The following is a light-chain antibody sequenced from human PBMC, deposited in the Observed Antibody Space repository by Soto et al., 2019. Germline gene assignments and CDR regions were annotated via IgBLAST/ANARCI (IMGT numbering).Light chain of an antibody. V-gene: IGLV4-69*01. CDR1: SGHSSYA. J-gene: IGLJ2*01. Sequence: QSVLTQSPSASASLGASVKLTCTLSSGHSSYAIAWHQQQPEKGPRYLMTLNRDGSHSKGDGIPDRFSGSSSGAERYLTISSLQSEYEADYYWQTWGTGIRVFGGGTKVTVL. CDR3: QTWGTGIRV. CDR2: LNRDGSH.